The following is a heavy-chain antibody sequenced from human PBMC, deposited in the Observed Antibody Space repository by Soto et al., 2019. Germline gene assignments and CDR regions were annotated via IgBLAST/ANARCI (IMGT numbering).Heavy chain of an antibody. Sequence: ASVRVSCKASGFTFTSSAVQWVRQARGQRLEWIGWIVVGSGNTNYAQKFQERVTITRDMSTSTAYMELSSLRSEDTAVYYCAADSSSGYPNYYYYYGMDVWGQGTTVTVSS. CDR2: IVVGSGNT. D-gene: IGHD6-6*01. J-gene: IGHJ6*02. V-gene: IGHV1-58*01. CDR1: GFTFTSSA. CDR3: AADSSSGYPNYYYYYGMDV.